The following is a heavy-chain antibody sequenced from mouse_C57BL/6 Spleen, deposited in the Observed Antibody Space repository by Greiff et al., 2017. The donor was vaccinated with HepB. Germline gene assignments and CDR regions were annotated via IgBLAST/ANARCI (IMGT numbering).Heavy chain of an antibody. V-gene: IGHV1-15*01. D-gene: IGHD2-3*01. Sequence: QVQLQQSGAELVRPGASVTLSCKASGYTFTDYEMHWVKQTPVHGLEWIGAIDPETGGTAYNQKFKGKAILTADKSSSTAYMELRSLTSEDSAVYYCTKNDGYYGWYFDVWGTGTTVTVSS. J-gene: IGHJ1*03. CDR3: TKNDGYYGWYFDV. CDR2: IDPETGGT. CDR1: GYTFTDYE.